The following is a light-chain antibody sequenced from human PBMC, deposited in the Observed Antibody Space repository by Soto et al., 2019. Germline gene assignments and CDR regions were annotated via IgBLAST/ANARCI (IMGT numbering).Light chain of an antibody. Sequence: EVVLTQSPVTLSLSPGERATLSCRASQSFRGLLAWYQQKPGQAPRLLIYDAYNRATDIPPRFSGSGSGTDFTLTISSLEPEGSAVYYCQQRHMWPITFGQGTRLEIK. CDR1: QSFRGL. CDR2: DAY. J-gene: IGKJ5*01. CDR3: QQRHMWPIT. V-gene: IGKV3-11*01.